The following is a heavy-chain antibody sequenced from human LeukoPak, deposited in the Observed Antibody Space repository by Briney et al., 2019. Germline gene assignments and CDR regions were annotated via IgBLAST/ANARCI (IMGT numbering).Heavy chain of an antibody. Sequence: SGTLSLTCAVSGGSISSSNWWSWVRQPPGKGLEWIGEIYHSGSTNYNPSLKSRVTISVDKSKNQFSLKLSSVTAADTAVYYCTVSVAQWLVRGWFDPWGQGTLVTVSS. V-gene: IGHV4-4*02. J-gene: IGHJ5*02. CDR2: IYHSGST. D-gene: IGHD6-19*01. CDR1: GGSISSSNW. CDR3: TVSVAQWLVRGWFDP.